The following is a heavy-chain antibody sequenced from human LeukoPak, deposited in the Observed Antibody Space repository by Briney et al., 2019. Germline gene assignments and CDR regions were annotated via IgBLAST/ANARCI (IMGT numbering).Heavy chain of an antibody. J-gene: IGHJ2*01. D-gene: IGHD3-22*01. Sequence: GGSLRLSCAASGFTFSSYWMSWVRQAPGKGLEWVANIKQDESEKYYVDSVKGRFTISRDNAKNSLYLQMNSLRAEDTAVYYCAKPSLYYYDTSGYYRYWYFDLWGRGTLVTVSS. CDR2: IKQDESEK. CDR1: GFTFSSYW. V-gene: IGHV3-7*01. CDR3: AKPSLYYYDTSGYYRYWYFDL.